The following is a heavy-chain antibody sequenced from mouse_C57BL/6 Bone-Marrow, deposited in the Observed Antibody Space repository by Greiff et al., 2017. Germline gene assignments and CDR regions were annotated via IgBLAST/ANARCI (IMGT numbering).Heavy chain of an antibody. Sequence: EVQRVESGGDLVKPGGSLKLSCAASGFTFSSYGMSWVRQTPDKRLEWVATISSGGSYTYYPDSVKGRFTISRDNAKNTLYLQMSSLKSEDTAMYYCARRPLLLRFPWLAYWGQGTLVTVSA. CDR3: ARRPLLLRFPWLAY. CDR2: ISSGGSYT. D-gene: IGHD1-1*01. V-gene: IGHV5-6*01. CDR1: GFTFSSYG. J-gene: IGHJ3*01.